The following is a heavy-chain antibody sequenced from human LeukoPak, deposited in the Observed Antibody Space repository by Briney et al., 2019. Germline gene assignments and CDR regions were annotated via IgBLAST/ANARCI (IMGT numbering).Heavy chain of an antibody. CDR2: ISYDGSNK. CDR1: GFTFSSYG. D-gene: IGHD6-19*01. V-gene: IGHV3-30*03. CDR3: ARVDRSGWYVHDY. Sequence: GGSLRLSCAASGFTFSSYGMHWVRQAPGKGLEWVAVISYDGSNKYYADSVKGRFTVSRDNSKNTLYLQMNSLRAGDTAVYYCARVDRSGWYVHDYWGQGTLVTVSS. J-gene: IGHJ4*02.